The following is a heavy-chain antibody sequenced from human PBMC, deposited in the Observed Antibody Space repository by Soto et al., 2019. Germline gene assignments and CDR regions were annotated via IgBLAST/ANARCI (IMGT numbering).Heavy chain of an antibody. J-gene: IGHJ5*02. Sequence: GSGPTLVNPTQTLTLTCTFSGFSLSASGVGVGWIRQPPGKALEWLALIYWNDDKRYSPSLKSRLTITKDTSKNQVVLTMTNMDPVDTATYYCAHRLPPVVPAAAGYVWFDPWGQGTLVTV. D-gene: IGHD2-2*01. CDR1: GFSLSASGVG. CDR2: IYWNDDK. V-gene: IGHV2-5*01. CDR3: AHRLPPVVPAAAGYVWFDP.